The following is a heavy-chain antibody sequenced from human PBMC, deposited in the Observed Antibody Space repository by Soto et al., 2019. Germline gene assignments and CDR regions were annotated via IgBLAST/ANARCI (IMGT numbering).Heavy chain of an antibody. V-gene: IGHV3-13*01. Sequence: GGSLRLSCAASGFTFSSYDMHWVRQATGKGLEWVSAIGTAGDTYYPGSVKGRFTISRENAKNSLYLQMNSLRAEDTAVYYCARVPLRLGELSYYYYGMDVWGQGTTVTVSS. D-gene: IGHD3-16*02. CDR3: ARVPLRLGELSYYYYGMDV. CDR2: IGTAGDT. J-gene: IGHJ6*02. CDR1: GFTFSSYD.